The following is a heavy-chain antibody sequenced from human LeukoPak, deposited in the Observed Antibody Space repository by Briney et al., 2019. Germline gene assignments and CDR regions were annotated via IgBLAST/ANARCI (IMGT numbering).Heavy chain of an antibody. J-gene: IGHJ3*02. CDR2: IYTSGST. V-gene: IGHV4-4*07. CDR3: ARDVDTAMVNAFDI. Sequence: SETLSLTCTVSGGSISSYYWSWIRQPAGKGLEWIGRIYTSGSTNYNPSLKSRVTMSVDTSKNQFSLKLSSVTAADTAVYYCARDVDTAMVNAFDIWGQGTMVTVSS. CDR1: GGSISSYY. D-gene: IGHD5-18*01.